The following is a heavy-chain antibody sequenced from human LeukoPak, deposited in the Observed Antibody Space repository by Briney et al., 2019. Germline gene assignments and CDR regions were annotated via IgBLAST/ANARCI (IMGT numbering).Heavy chain of an antibody. Sequence: GASVKVSCKVSGYTLTELSTHWVRQAPGKGLEWMGGFDPEDGETIYAQKFQGRVTMTEDTSTDTAYMELSSLRSEDTAVYYCARDPARYSYGSLPEYWGQGTLVTVSS. CDR3: ARDPARYSYGSLPEY. CDR2: FDPEDGET. D-gene: IGHD5-18*01. V-gene: IGHV1-24*01. J-gene: IGHJ4*02. CDR1: GYTLTELS.